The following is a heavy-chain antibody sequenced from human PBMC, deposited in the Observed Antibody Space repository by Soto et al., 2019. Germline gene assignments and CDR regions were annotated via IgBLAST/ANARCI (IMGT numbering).Heavy chain of an antibody. CDR1: DDSITSDDFY. D-gene: IGHD3-22*01. Sequence: QLQLQESGPGLVKPSETLSLTCTVSDDSITSDDFYWGWIRQPPGKGLEWIGNIYYRGNTYYNPSLKSRVMMSVDTSKNQCSLKLSSLTAADTAVYYCATTPDSSGYYGRWGQGTLVTVSS. J-gene: IGHJ4*02. V-gene: IGHV4-39*01. CDR2: IYYRGNT. CDR3: ATTPDSSGYYGR.